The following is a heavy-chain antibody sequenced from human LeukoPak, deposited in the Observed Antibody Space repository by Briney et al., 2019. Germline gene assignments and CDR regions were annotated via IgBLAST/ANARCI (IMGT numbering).Heavy chain of an antibody. CDR3: AREAAAGTAPGYFQH. CDR1: GFAFRNYA. D-gene: IGHD6-13*01. J-gene: IGHJ1*01. Sequence: GGSLRLSCAASGFAFRNYAMSWVRQAPGKGLEWVSSLISSGDTTYYADSVKGRFTISRDNAKNSLYLQMNSLRAEDTAVYYCAREAAAGTAPGYFQHWGQAPWSPSPQ. CDR2: LISSGDTT. V-gene: IGHV3-21*01.